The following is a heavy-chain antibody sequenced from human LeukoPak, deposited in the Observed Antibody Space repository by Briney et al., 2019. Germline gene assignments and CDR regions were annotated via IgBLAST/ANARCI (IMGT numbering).Heavy chain of an antibody. Sequence: SETLSLTCTVSVGSIKIRFWSCVRQPPGKRLEFIGHIFHSVSTNYNPSPKSRVTISVDTSKNQFSMRLTSVNAADTAVYYCVRPNPW. CDR2: IFHSVST. CDR1: VGSIKIRF. CDR3: VRPNP. J-gene: IGHJ5*02. V-gene: IGHV4-59*11.